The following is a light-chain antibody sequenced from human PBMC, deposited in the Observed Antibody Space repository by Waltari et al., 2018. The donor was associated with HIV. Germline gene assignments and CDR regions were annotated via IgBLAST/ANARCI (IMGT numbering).Light chain of an antibody. CDR3: AAWDDSLNGWV. CDR1: SSNIGSNT. V-gene: IGLV1-44*01. J-gene: IGLJ3*02. CDR2: SNN. Sequence: QSVLTQPPSASGTPGQRVTISCSGSSSNIGSNTVSWYQQLPGTAPKLLIYSNNQRPSGVPDRFSVSKSGTSASLAISGLQSEDEADYYCAAWDDSLNGWVFGGGTKLTVL.